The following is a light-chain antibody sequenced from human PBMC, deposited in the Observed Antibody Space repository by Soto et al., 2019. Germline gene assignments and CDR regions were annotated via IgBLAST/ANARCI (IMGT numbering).Light chain of an antibody. CDR3: SSYAGSNNLV. J-gene: IGLJ2*01. V-gene: IGLV2-8*01. CDR1: STDVGGYNS. Sequence: QSALTQPPSASGSPGQSVTISCTGTSTDVGGYNSVSWYQQHPGKVPVLIIYEVNKRPSGVPDRFSGSKSVNTASLTVAGLQAEDEGGYYCSSYAGSNNLVFGGGTKLTVL. CDR2: EVN.